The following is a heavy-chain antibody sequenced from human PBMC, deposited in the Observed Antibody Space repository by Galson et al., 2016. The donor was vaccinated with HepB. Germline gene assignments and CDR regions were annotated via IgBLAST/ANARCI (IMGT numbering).Heavy chain of an antibody. D-gene: IGHD1-26*01. V-gene: IGHV3-33*01. Sequence: SLRLSCAASRFTFSNHGMHWVRQAPGKGLECVAVIWADGGNKYYVDSVKGRFTISRDNSKNTVYLQMNSLRADDTAVYYCARDMYTGSYIIDYWGQGTLVTVSS. J-gene: IGHJ4*02. CDR2: IWADGGNK. CDR3: ARDMYTGSYIIDY. CDR1: RFTFSNHG.